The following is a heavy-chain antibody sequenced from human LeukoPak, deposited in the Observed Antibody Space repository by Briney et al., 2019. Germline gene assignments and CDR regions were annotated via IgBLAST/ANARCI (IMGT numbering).Heavy chain of an antibody. D-gene: IGHD3-10*01. CDR1: GFTFSIYG. CDR3: AKAPLSGSGSYHFDY. J-gene: IGHJ4*02. CDR2: ISSGGGGT. V-gene: IGHV3-23*01. Sequence: PGGTLRLSCAASGFTFSIYGMNWVRQAPGKGLEWVSSISSGGGGTYYADSVKGRFTISRDNSKNTLYLQMNSLRADDTAVYYCAKAPLSGSGSYHFDYWGQGTLVTVSS.